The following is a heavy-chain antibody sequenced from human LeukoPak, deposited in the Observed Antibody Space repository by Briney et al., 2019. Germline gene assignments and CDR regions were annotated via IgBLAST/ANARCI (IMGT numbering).Heavy chain of an antibody. CDR1: GDSVSTTNVA. Sequence: SQTLSLTCAISGDSVSTTNVAWNSIRQSPSRGLEWLGRTYYRSKWYNDYAVSVKSRITINPDTSKNQFSLQLNSVTPDDTAMYYCAREDLGAAYFDFWGQGTLVTVSS. D-gene: IGHD3-16*01. CDR2: TYYRSKWYN. CDR3: AREDLGAAYFDF. J-gene: IGHJ4*02. V-gene: IGHV6-1*01.